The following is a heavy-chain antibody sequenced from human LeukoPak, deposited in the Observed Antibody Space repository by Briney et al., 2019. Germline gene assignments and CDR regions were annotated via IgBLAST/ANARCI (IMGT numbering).Heavy chain of an antibody. CDR2: IYSSGST. CDR1: GGSISSYH. V-gene: IGHV4-4*07. D-gene: IGHD6-13*01. CDR3: ASRRIRPYSSSWSAIDY. J-gene: IGHJ4*02. Sequence: PSETLSLTCTVSGGSISSYHWNWIRQPAGKGLEWIGRIYSSGSTNYNPSLKSRVTMSVDMSKNQVSLKLSSVTAADTAVYYCASRRIRPYSSSWSAIDYWGQGTLVTVSS.